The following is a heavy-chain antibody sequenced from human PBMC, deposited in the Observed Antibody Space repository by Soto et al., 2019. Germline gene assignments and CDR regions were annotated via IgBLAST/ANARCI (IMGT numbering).Heavy chain of an antibody. CDR2: ISGSGGST. CDR3: AKDHGSGFDY. CDR1: GFTFSSYA. Sequence: EVQLLESGGGLVQPGGSLRLSCAASGFTFSSYAMSWVRQAPGKGLEWVSAISGSGGSTYYADSVKGRFTISRDNSKNKLYLQMTRLRAEDTAVYYCAKDHGSGFDYWGQGTLVTVSS. V-gene: IGHV3-23*01. J-gene: IGHJ4*02. D-gene: IGHD3-10*01.